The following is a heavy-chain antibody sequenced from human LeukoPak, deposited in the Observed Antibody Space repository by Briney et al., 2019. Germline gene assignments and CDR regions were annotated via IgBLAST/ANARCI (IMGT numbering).Heavy chain of an antibody. CDR3: ARDLNAATVTVYGMDV. D-gene: IGHD4-11*01. V-gene: IGHV3-66*01. J-gene: IGHJ6*02. Sequence: GGSLRLSCAASGFSVSSNYMSWVRQAPGKGLEWVSLIYSGGNTYYADSVKGRFSISRDNSKNTVYLEMNSLRVEDTAVYYCARDLNAATVTVYGMDVWGQGTTVTGSS. CDR2: IYSGGNT. CDR1: GFSVSSNY.